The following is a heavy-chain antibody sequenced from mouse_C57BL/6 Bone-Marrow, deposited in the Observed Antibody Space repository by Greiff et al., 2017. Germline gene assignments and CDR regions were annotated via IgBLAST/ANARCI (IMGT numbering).Heavy chain of an antibody. CDR2: IYPGSGST. CDR3: ARWVLYFDY. Sequence: QVQLQQPGAELVKPGASVKMSCKASGYTFTSYGITWVKQRPGQGLEWIGDIYPGSGSTNYNEKFKSKATLTGDTSSSTAYMQLSSLTSEDSAVYYCARWVLYFDYWGQGTPLTVSS. J-gene: IGHJ2*01. V-gene: IGHV1-55*01. CDR1: GYTFTSYG.